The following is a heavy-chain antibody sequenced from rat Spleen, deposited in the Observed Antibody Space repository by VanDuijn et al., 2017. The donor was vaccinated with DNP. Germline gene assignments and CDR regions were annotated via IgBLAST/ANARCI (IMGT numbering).Heavy chain of an antibody. V-gene: IGHV5-29*01. D-gene: IGHD1-11*01. Sequence: EVQLVESDGGLVQPGRSLKLSCAASGFTFSDYYMAWVRQAPTKGLEWVATISYDGSSTYYRDSVKGRFTISRDNAKSTLYLQMDSLRSEDTATYYCATGWVFDYWGQGVMVTVSS. J-gene: IGHJ2*01. CDR1: GFTFSDYY. CDR2: ISYDGSST. CDR3: ATGWVFDY.